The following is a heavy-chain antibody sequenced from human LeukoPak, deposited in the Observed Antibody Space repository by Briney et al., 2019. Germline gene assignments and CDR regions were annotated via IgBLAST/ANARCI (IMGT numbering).Heavy chain of an antibody. J-gene: IGHJ4*02. V-gene: IGHV1-2*02. D-gene: IGHD6-19*01. CDR2: INPNSGGT. Sequence: GPSVKVSCKASGYTFTGYYMHWVRQAPGQGLEWMGWINPNSGGTNYAQKFQGRVTMTRDTSISTAYMELSRLRSDDTAVYYCARVYSSGWPIDYWGQGTLVTVSS. CDR3: ARVYSSGWPIDY. CDR1: GYTFTGYY.